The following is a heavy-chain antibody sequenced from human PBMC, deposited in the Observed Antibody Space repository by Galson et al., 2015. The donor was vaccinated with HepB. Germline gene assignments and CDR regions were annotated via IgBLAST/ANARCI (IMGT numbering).Heavy chain of an antibody. CDR3: AKAGGQTSFIFGVVLDDYYYYGMDV. J-gene: IGHJ6*02. CDR1: GFTFSSYA. Sequence: SLRLSCAASGFTFSSYAMSWVRQAPGKGLEWVSAISGSGGSTYYADSVKGRFTISRDNSKNTLYLQMNSLRAEDTAVYYCAKAGGQTSFIFGVVLDDYYYYGMDVWGQGTTVTVSS. D-gene: IGHD3-3*02. V-gene: IGHV3-23*01. CDR2: ISGSGGST.